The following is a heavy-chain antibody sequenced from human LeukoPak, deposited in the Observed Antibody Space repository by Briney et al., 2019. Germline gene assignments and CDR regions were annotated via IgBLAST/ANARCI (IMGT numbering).Heavy chain of an antibody. Sequence: SETLSLTXTVSGGSISSYYWSWIRQPAGKGMEWIGHIYTSGSTNYNPSLKSRVTMSVDTSKNQFSLKLSSVTAADTAVYYCARAASPGSSWPLDYWGQGTLVTVSS. D-gene: IGHD6-13*01. J-gene: IGHJ4*02. CDR3: ARAASPGSSWPLDY. CDR1: GGSISSYY. CDR2: IYTSGST. V-gene: IGHV4-4*07.